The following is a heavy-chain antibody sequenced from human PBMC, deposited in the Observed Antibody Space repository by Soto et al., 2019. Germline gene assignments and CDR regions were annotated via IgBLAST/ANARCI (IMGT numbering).Heavy chain of an antibody. D-gene: IGHD1-1*01. V-gene: IGHV3-15*07. Sequence: GGSLRLSCAASGFTFSNAWMNWVRQAPGKGLEWVGRIKSKTDGGTTDYAAPVKGRFTISRDDSKNTLYLQMNSLKTEDTAFFYCTKRLGIYNFNGMDVWGHGTTVPVSS. CDR3: TKRLGIYNFNGMDV. CDR2: IKSKTDGGTT. CDR1: GFTFSNAW. J-gene: IGHJ6*02.